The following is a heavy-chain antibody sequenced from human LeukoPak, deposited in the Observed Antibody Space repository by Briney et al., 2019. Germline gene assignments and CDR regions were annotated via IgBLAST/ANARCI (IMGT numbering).Heavy chain of an antibody. D-gene: IGHD6-13*01. V-gene: IGHV1-3*01. J-gene: IGHJ4*02. Sequence: ASVKVSCKASEYTFTSYAMHWVRQAPGQRLEWMGWINAGNGNTKYSQKFQGRVTITRDTSASTAYMELSSLRSEDTAVYYCARDLAAAGKNYWGQGTLVTVSS. CDR1: EYTFTSYA. CDR2: INAGNGNT. CDR3: ARDLAAAGKNY.